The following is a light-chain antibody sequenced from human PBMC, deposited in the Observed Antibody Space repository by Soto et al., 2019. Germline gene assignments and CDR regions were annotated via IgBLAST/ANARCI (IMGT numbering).Light chain of an antibody. CDR3: SSYTGSNNLV. Sequence: QSALTQPPSASGSPGQSVAISCTGTSSDVGGYNYVSWYQQHPGKAPKLMIYEVNKRPSGAPDRFSGSKSGNTASLTVSGLQAEDEADYYCSSYTGSNNLVFGTGTKVTVL. J-gene: IGLJ1*01. V-gene: IGLV2-8*01. CDR1: SSDVGGYNY. CDR2: EVN.